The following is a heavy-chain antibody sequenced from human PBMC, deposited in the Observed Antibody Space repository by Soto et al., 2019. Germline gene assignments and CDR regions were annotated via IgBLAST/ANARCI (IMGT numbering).Heavy chain of an antibody. V-gene: IGHV4-34*01. D-gene: IGHD1-26*01. Sequence: QVQLQQWGAGLLKPSETLSLTCAVNSESLSGYYWSWIRQSPGKGLEWIGEIDGSGNTNYSPSLRSRVAMSVDTSKNHFSLNLNSFSAADTAAYYFVGARGRLVGFDYWGQGTLVTVSS. J-gene: IGHJ4*02. CDR3: VGARGRLVGFDY. CDR1: SESLSGYY. CDR2: IDGSGNT.